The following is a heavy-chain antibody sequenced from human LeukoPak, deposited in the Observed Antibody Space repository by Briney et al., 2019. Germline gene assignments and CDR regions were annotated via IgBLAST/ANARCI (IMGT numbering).Heavy chain of an antibody. D-gene: IGHD5-24*01. CDR2: IDYSGTT. J-gene: IGHJ4*02. Sequence: SETLSLSCTVSGGSISSSSYCWGWIRQPRGKGLEWIGSIDYSGTTYYNPSLKSRVPISVATSKNQFSLKLSSVTPAHTAVYYCARTPWGEMATDYWGQGTLVTVPS. CDR1: GGSISSSSYC. CDR3: ARTPWGEMATDY. V-gene: IGHV4-39*01.